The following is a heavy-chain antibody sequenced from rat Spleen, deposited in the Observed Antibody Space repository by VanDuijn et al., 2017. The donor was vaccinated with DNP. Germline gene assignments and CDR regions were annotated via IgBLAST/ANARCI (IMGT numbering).Heavy chain of an antibody. CDR3: ATSSYFGYDYGFAY. V-gene: IGHV5S23*01. CDR2: TSTSGGST. Sequence: EVQLVESGGGLVQAGRSLKLSCAASGFTFSNYGMAWVRQAPTKGLEWVASTSTSGGSTYYRDSVRGRFTISRDDARSTLYLQMDSLRSEDTATYYCATSSYFGYDYGFAYWGQGTLVTVSS. J-gene: IGHJ3*01. CDR1: GFTFSNYG. D-gene: IGHD1-7*01.